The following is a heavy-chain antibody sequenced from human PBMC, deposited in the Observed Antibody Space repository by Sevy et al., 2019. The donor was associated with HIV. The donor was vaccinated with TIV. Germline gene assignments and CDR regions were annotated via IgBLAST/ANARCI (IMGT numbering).Heavy chain of an antibody. Sequence: GESLRLSCAASGFTFSSYWMHWVRQAPGKGLVWVSRINSDGSSTSYADSVKGRFTISRDNAKNTLYLQMNSLRAEDTAVYYCARVRITMVRGVIIPGYMDVWGKGTTVTVSS. D-gene: IGHD3-10*01. CDR3: ARVRITMVRGVIIPGYMDV. CDR2: INSDGSST. J-gene: IGHJ6*03. V-gene: IGHV3-74*01. CDR1: GFTFSSYW.